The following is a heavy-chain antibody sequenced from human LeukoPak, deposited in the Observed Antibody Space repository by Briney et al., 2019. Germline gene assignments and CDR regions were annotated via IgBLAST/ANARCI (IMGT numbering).Heavy chain of an antibody. CDR2: IYFSGST. V-gene: IGHV4-39*07. Sequence: SETLSLTCNVSGGSISSSNYYWGWIRQPPGKGLEWIGGIYFSGSTYYNPSLKSRVTISVDTSKNQFSLKLTSVTAADTAVYYCARHTYYYDSSGYSFDYWGQGTLVTVSS. D-gene: IGHD3-22*01. J-gene: IGHJ4*02. CDR3: ARHTYYYDSSGYSFDY. CDR1: GGSISSSNYY.